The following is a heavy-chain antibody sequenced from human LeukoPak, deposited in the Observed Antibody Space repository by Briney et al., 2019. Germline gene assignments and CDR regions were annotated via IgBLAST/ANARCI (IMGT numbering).Heavy chain of an antibody. Sequence: GGSLRLSCAASGFTFSSYAMTWVRQAPGKGLEWVSAISGSGSTTYYADSVKGRFTISRDNSKNTLYLQMSSLRAEDTAVYYCAKPVYYDILTGPDYWGQGTLVTVSS. CDR2: ISGSGSTT. D-gene: IGHD3-9*01. CDR1: GFTFSSYA. J-gene: IGHJ4*02. CDR3: AKPVYYDILTGPDY. V-gene: IGHV3-23*01.